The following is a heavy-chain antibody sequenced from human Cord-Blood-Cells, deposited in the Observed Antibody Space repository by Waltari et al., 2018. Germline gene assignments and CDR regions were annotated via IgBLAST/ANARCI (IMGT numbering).Heavy chain of an antibody. CDR1: GFTFSSYE. Sequence: EVQLVESGGGLVQPGGSLRLSCAASGFTFSSYEMNWVRQAPGKGLEWVSYISSSGSTIDYADPVKGRFTISRDNAKNSLYLQRNSLRAEDTAVYYCARKLYDFWSGYYSYWGQGTLVTVSS. CDR3: ARKLYDFWSGYYSY. CDR2: ISSSGSTI. V-gene: IGHV3-48*03. J-gene: IGHJ4*02. D-gene: IGHD3-3*01.